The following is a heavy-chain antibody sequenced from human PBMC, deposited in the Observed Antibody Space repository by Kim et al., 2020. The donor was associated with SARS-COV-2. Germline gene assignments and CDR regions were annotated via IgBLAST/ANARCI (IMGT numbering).Heavy chain of an antibody. J-gene: IGHJ4*02. CDR2: ISGSGGST. D-gene: IGHD2-21*01. V-gene: IGHV3-23*01. CDR3: AKDRRTTASIWWWKINY. Sequence: GGSLRLSCAASGFTFSSYAMSWVRQAPGKGLEWVSAISGSGGSTYYADSVKGRFTISRDNSKNTLYLQMNSLRAEDTAVYYCAKDRRTTASIWWWKINYWGQGTLVTVSS. CDR1: GFTFSSYA.